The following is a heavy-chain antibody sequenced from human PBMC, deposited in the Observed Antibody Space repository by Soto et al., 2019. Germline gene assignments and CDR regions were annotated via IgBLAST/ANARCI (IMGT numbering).Heavy chain of an antibody. V-gene: IGHV3-74*01. J-gene: IGHJ4*02. CDR3: ARGATGYGNFDY. CDR1: GCTFSSYW. D-gene: IGHD5-12*01. CDR2: INGDGRSL. Sequence: EVQLVESGGGLVQPGGSLRLSCAASGCTFSSYWMHWVRQTPGKGLVWVSRINGDGRSLYYADSVKGRLTISRDSAKNTLYLQINSLRDEYTSVYYCARGATGYGNFDYWGQGTLVTVSS.